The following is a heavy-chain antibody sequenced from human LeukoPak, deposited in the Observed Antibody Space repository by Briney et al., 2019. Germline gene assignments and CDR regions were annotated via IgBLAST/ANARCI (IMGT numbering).Heavy chain of an antibody. CDR1: GYIFTKYW. D-gene: IGHD2-2*01. V-gene: IGHV5-51*01. Sequence: GESLKISCEGSGYIFTKYWIGWVRQMPGKGLEWMGIIHPGDSHTWYSPSFLGQVTISADKSISMAYLQWSSLKASDTAMYFCARQPGMTAKSWYFDLWGRGTLVTVSS. CDR2: IHPGDSHT. J-gene: IGHJ2*01. CDR3: ARQPGMTAKSWYFDL.